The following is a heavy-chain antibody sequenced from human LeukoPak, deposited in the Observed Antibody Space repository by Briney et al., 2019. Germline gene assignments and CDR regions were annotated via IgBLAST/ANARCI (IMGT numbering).Heavy chain of an antibody. D-gene: IGHD3-16*01. CDR3: ARGFRFSYAFDI. V-gene: IGHV4-59*01. CDR2: IYYSGST. CDR1: GGSISSYY. Sequence: PSETLSLTCTVSGGSISSYYWSRIRQPPGKGLEWIGYIYYSGSTNYNPSLKSRVTISVDTSKNQFSLKLSSVTAADTAVYYCARGFRFSYAFDIWGQGTMVTVSS. J-gene: IGHJ3*02.